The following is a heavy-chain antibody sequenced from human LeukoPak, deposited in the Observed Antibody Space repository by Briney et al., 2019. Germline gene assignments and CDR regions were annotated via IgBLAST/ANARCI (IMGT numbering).Heavy chain of an antibody. CDR3: AKVKGSGYYYAFDY. Sequence: GGSLRLSCAASGFTFDDYGMSWVRQAPGKGLEGVSGISWNSGSIGYADSVKGRFTISRDNAKNSLYLQMNSLRAEDTALYYCAKVKGSGYYYAFDYWGQGTLVTVSS. CDR1: GFTFDDYG. D-gene: IGHD3-22*01. CDR2: ISWNSGSI. J-gene: IGHJ4*02. V-gene: IGHV3-9*01.